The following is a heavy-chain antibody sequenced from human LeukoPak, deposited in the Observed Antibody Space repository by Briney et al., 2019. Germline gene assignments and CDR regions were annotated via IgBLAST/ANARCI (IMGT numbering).Heavy chain of an antibody. J-gene: IGHJ6*03. CDR1: GGSISSSSYY. CDR2: IYYSGST. V-gene: IGHV4-61*05. D-gene: IGHD2-15*01. Sequence: SETLSLTCTVSGGSISSSSYYWGWIRQPPGKGLEWIGYIYYSGSTNYNPSLKSRVTISVDTSKNQFSLKLSSVTAADTAVYYCARDGDWDCSGGSCYYMDVWGKGTTVTVSS. CDR3: ARDGDWDCSGGSCYYMDV.